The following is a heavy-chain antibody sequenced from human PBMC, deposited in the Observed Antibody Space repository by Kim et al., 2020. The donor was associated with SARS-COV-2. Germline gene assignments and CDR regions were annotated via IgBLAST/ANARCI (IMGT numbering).Heavy chain of an antibody. V-gene: IGHV3-48*02. CDR2: IHSSGSPI. D-gene: IGHD6-13*01. J-gene: IGHJ4*02. Sequence: GGSLRLSCTVPGFTFSSYSMTWVRQAPGKGLEWVSYIHSSGSPIYYADSMKGRFTISRDNAKKTLYLQIHSLRDEDTAVYYCASHSSSWWLEYWGQGTLV. CDR3: ASHSSSWWLEY. CDR1: GFTFSSYS.